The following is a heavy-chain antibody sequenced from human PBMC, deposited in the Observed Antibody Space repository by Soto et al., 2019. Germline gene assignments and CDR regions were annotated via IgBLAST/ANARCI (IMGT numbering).Heavy chain of an antibody. V-gene: IGHV3-48*02. Sequence: EVQLVESGGGWVQPGGSLRLSCAASGFTFSSYVINWVRQAPGKGLEWVAYISISSSTRSYADSVMGRVTISRDKAQNSLYLQMNSLRDEDTAVYYCARGGGFFDYWGQGTLVTVSS. CDR1: GFTFSSYV. CDR3: ARGGGFFDY. CDR2: ISISSSTR. J-gene: IGHJ4*02. D-gene: IGHD3-10*01.